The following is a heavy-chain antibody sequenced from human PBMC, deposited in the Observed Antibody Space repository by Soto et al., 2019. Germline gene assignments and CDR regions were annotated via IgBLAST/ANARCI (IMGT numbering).Heavy chain of an antibody. CDR1: GGSISSYY. CDR3: ARDGGAPYYFDY. J-gene: IGHJ4*02. D-gene: IGHD3-16*01. Sequence: PSETLSLTCTVSGGSISSYYWSWIRQPPGKGLEWIGYIYYSGSTNYNPSLKSRVTISVDTSKNQFSLKLSSVTAADTTVYYCARDGGAPYYFDYWGQGTLVTVS. CDR2: IYYSGST. V-gene: IGHV4-59*01.